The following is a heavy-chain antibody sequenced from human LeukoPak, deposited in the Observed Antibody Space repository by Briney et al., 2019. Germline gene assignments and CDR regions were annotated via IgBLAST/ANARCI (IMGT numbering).Heavy chain of an antibody. V-gene: IGHV3-7*01. Sequence: PGGSLRLSCAASEFTFSSYWMSWGRQAPGKGLEWVANIKQDGSEKYYVDSVKGRFTISRDNAKNSLYLQMNSLRAEDTAVYYCAREAHYYDSSGYYWGYYFDYWGQGTLVIVSS. CDR2: IKQDGSEK. CDR1: EFTFSSYW. J-gene: IGHJ4*02. CDR3: AREAHYYDSSGYYWGYYFDY. D-gene: IGHD3-22*01.